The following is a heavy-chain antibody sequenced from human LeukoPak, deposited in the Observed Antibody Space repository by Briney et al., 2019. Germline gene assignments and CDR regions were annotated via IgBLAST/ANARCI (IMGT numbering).Heavy chain of an antibody. V-gene: IGHV4-4*07. Sequence: SETLSLTCTVSGGSISNYYWSWIRQPVGMGLGWIGRIYASGSTNYNPSLKSRVTMSVDTSNNQFSLNLSSVTAADTAVYYCARTSARGAQFDYWGQGTLVTVSS. CDR1: GGSISNYY. CDR3: ARTSARGAQFDY. CDR2: IYASGST. D-gene: IGHD3-10*01. J-gene: IGHJ4*02.